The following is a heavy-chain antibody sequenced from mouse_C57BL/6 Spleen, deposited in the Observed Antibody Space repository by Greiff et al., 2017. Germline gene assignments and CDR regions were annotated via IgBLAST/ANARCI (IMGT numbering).Heavy chain of an antibody. V-gene: IGHV1-82*01. Sequence: QVQLQQSGPELVKPGASVKISCKASGYAFSSSWMNWVKQRHGKGLEWLGRIYPGDGDTNYNGKLKGKATLTAEKSSSTAYMQLSSLTSEDSAVYFCAREHYGRSSPYWYFDVWGTGTTVTVSS. CDR2: IYPGDGDT. D-gene: IGHD1-1*01. CDR3: AREHYGRSSPYWYFDV. CDR1: GYAFSSSW. J-gene: IGHJ1*03.